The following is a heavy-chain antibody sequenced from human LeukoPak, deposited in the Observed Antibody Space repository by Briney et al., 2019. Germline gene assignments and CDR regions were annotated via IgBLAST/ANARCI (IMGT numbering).Heavy chain of an antibody. CDR1: GGAISSYY. D-gene: IGHD3-10*01. Sequence: SETLSLACTVSGGAISSYYWSWIRRPAGKGREWIGRIYTSGSTNYNPSLKSRVTMSVDTSKNQFSLKLSSVTAADTAVYYCARVMGSYFDYWGQGTLVTVSS. CDR2: IYTSGST. V-gene: IGHV4-4*07. J-gene: IGHJ4*02. CDR3: ARVMGSYFDY.